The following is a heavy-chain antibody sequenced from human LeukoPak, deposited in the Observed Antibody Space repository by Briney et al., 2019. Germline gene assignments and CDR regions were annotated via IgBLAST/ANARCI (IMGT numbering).Heavy chain of an antibody. CDR3: GGGFLPHMDV. CDR1: GGSFSGYY. Sequence: SETLSLTCAVYGGSFSGYYWSWIRQPPGKGLEWIGEINHSGSTNYNPSLKSRVTISVDTSKNQFSLKLSSVTAADTAVYYCGGGFLPHMDVWGKGTTVTVSS. CDR2: INHSGST. D-gene: IGHD3-3*01. V-gene: IGHV4-34*01. J-gene: IGHJ6*03.